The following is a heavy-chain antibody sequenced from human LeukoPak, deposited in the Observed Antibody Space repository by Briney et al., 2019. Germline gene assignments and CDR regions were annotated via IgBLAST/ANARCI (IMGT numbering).Heavy chain of an antibody. CDR2: VRTYSGNT. CDR3: ARDLGYCSFGFGLGNCNRKWFDP. V-gene: IGHV1-18*01. D-gene: IGHD2-2*03. CDR1: GYTFTSSG. J-gene: IGHJ5*02. Sequence: ASVKVSCKASGYTFTSSGISWVRRAHGQGLEWMGWVRTYSGNTNYAQKFQGRVTMTRDTSTNTAYMELKNLRPDDTAIYYCARDLGYCSFGFGLGNCNRKWFDPWGQGTLVSVSS.